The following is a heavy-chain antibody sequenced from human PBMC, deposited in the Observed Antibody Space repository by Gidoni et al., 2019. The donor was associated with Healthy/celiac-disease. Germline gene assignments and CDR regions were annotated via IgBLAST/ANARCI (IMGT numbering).Heavy chain of an antibody. CDR2: IYYSGST. J-gene: IGHJ4*02. V-gene: IGHV4-39*01. CDR3: ARTYSGSYFDY. D-gene: IGHD1-26*01. CDR1: GGSISSSSYY. Sequence: QLQLQESGPGLVKPSETLSPTRTVSGGSISSSSYYWGWIRQPPGKGLEWIGSIYYSGSTYYNPSLKSRVTISVDTSKNQFSLKLSSVTAADTAVYYCARTYSGSYFDYWGQGTLVTVSS.